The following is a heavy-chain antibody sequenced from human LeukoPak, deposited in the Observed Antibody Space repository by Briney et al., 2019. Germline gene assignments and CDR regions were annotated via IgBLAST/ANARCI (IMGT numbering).Heavy chain of an antibody. J-gene: IGHJ4*02. CDR2: ITGSGRTI. D-gene: IGHD6-25*01. Sequence: GGSLRLSCAASGFTYSNYEMHWVRQAPGKGLEGVSYITGSGRTIYYADSVKGRFTISRDNAKNSLFLQMNSLRAEDTAVYYCSRDTAGFDYWGQGTLVTVSS. CDR1: GFTYSNYE. CDR3: SRDTAGFDY. V-gene: IGHV3-48*03.